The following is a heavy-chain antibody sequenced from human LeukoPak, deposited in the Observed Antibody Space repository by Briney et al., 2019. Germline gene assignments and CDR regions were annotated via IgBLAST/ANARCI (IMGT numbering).Heavy chain of an antibody. D-gene: IGHD6-13*01. Sequence: SETLSLTCTVSGGSISSYYWSWIRQPPGKELEWIGRIYTSGSTNYNPPLKSRLTMSVDTSKNQFSLKLSSVTAADTAVYYCARADSRSWYRAFDIWGQGKMVTVSS. CDR1: GGSISSYY. CDR2: IYTSGST. J-gene: IGHJ3*02. V-gene: IGHV4-4*07. CDR3: ARADSRSWYRAFDI.